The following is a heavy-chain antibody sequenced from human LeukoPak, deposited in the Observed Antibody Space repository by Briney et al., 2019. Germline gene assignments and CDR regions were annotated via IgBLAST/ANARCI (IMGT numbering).Heavy chain of an antibody. J-gene: IGHJ4*02. CDR3: ARGLTFGGVIVLRFDY. CDR2: ISAYNGNT. CDR1: GYTFTSYG. Sequence: ASVKVSCKASGYTFTSYGISWVRQAPGQGLEWMGWISAYNGNTNCAQKLQGRVTMTTDTSTSTAYMELRSLRSDDTAVYYCARGLTFGGVIVLRFDYWGQGTLVTVSS. V-gene: IGHV1-18*01. D-gene: IGHD3-16*02.